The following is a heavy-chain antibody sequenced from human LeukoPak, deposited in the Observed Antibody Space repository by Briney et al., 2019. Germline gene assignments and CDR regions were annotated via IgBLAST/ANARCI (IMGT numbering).Heavy chain of an antibody. CDR2: FDPEDGET. V-gene: IGHV1-24*01. J-gene: IGHJ4*02. CDR3: ARDGALWVGDFTFYFDS. D-gene: IGHD3-10*01. Sequence: ASVKVSCKVSGYTLTELSMHWVRQAPGKGLEWMGGFDPEDGETIYAQKFQGRVTMTEDTSTDTAYMELTRLTSDDTAVYFCARDGALWVGDFTFYFDSWGQGSLVTVSS. CDR1: GYTLTELS.